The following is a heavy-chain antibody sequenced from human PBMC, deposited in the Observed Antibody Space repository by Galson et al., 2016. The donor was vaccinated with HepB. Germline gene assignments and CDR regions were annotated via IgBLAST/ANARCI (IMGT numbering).Heavy chain of an antibody. D-gene: IGHD3-10*02. CDR1: GYTFKTYA. CDR2: INAGNGNT. J-gene: IGHJ4*02. CDR3: ARIMVGLRPYFDY. Sequence: SVKVSCKASGYTFKTYAMHWVRQAPGQRLEWMGWINAGNGNTKYSQKFQGRVTITRDTSASTAYLELSSLRSKDTALYYCARIMVGLRPYFDYWGQGTLVTVSS. V-gene: IGHV1-3*01.